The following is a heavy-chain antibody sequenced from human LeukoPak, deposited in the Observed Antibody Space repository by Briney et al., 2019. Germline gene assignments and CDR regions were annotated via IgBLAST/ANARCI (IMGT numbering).Heavy chain of an antibody. CDR2: INPNSGGT. J-gene: IGHJ4*02. D-gene: IGHD6-19*01. Sequence: GASVKVSCKASGYTFTGYYMHWVRQAPGHGLEWMGRINPNSGGTNYAQKFQGRVTMTRDTSISTAYMELSRLRSDDTAVYYCARSKDSSGWTVYYWGQGTLVTVSS. V-gene: IGHV1-2*06. CDR3: ARSKDSSGWTVYY. CDR1: GYTFTGYY.